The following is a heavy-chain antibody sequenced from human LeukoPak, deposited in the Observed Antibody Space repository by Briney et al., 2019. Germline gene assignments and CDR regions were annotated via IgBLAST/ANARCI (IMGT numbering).Heavy chain of an antibody. CDR1: GFTFSGSA. J-gene: IGHJ4*02. D-gene: IGHD6-25*01. V-gene: IGHV3-73*01. CDR3: TRPAAANDY. CDR2: IRSKANSYAT. Sequence: GGPLRLSCAASGFTFSGSAMHWVRQASGKGLEWVGRIRSKANSYATAYAASVKGRFTISRDDSKNTAYLQMNSLKTEDTAVYYCTRPAAANDYWGQGTLVTVSS.